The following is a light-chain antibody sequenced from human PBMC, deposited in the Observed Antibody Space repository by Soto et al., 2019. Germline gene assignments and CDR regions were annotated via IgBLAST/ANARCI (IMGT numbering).Light chain of an antibody. J-gene: IGKJ5*01. CDR1: QDVANR. V-gene: IGKV1-13*02. CDR3: QQFMSYPLT. Sequence: AIQLTQSPSSLSSSVGDRVIINCRASQDVANRLSWYQQTPGKPPKLLISNVSNLENGVPSRFSGSGSGTDFTLTITSLQPEDFGTYHCQQFMSYPLTFGQGTRLDIK. CDR2: NVS.